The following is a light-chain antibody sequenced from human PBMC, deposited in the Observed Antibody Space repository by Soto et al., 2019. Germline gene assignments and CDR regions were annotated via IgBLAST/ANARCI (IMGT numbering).Light chain of an antibody. Sequence: DIQRNDPASPPSASVVDRVTITCRASQTVSSSLAWYQQKPGQAPKLLIYKASTMKSGVPSRFSGSGSGTEFTLTISSLQPDDFAAYYCQHYNGCSGAFGQGTEVDI. CDR1: QTVSSS. V-gene: IGKV1-5*03. CDR3: QHYNGCSGA. J-gene: IGKJ1*01. CDR2: KAS.